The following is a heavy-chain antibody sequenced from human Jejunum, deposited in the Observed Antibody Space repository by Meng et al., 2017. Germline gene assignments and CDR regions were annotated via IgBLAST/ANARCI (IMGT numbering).Heavy chain of an antibody. J-gene: IGHJ4*02. CDR3: ARGTMAN. Sequence: GESLKISCAASGFTFSTYWMHWVRQAPGKGLVWVSRINIDGSTTDYADSVKGRFTISRDNAKNTLYLQVNSLRVEGTAVYYCARGTMANWGQGALVTVSS. D-gene: IGHD1-1*01. V-gene: IGHV3-74*01. CDR2: INIDGSTT. CDR1: GFTFSTYW.